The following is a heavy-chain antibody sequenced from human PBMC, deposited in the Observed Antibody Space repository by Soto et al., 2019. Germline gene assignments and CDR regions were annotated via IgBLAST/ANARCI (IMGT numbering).Heavy chain of an antibody. CDR3: ARGGGGAALADFDY. CDR1: GFTFSRHA. CDR2: ISSNGGST. Sequence: EVQLVESGEGLVQPGGSLRLSCAASGFTFSRHAMHWVRQAPGKRLEYVSAISSNGGSTYYADSVKGRFSVSRDNSKNTLYLQMGNLRAEDMGVYYCARGGGGAALADFDYWGQGTLVTVSS. V-gene: IGHV3-64*02. D-gene: IGHD3-16*01. J-gene: IGHJ4*02.